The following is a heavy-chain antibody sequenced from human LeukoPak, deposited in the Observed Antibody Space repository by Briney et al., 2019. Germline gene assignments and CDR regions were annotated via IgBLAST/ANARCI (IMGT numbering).Heavy chain of an antibody. J-gene: IGHJ5*02. CDR1: GYTFTSYA. Sequence: ASVKVSCKAPGYTFTSYAMHWVRQAPGQRLEWMGWINAGNGNTKYSQKFQGRVTITRDTSASTAYMELSSLRSEDTAVYYCARDRTYNWFDPWGQGTLVTVSS. CDR2: INAGNGNT. V-gene: IGHV1-3*01. CDR3: ARDRTYNWFDP.